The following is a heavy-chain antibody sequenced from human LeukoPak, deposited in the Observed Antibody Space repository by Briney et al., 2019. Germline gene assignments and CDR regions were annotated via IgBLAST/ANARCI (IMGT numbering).Heavy chain of an antibody. CDR1: GFTFSDHY. V-gene: IGHV3-72*01. CDR3: ARGFCGGGTCYCGDY. D-gene: IGHD2-15*01. CDR2: SRNKANSYTT. J-gene: IGHJ4*02. Sequence: PGGSLRLSCAASGFTFSDHYMDWVRQAPGEPLEWVGRSRNKANSYTTEYAASVKGRFTISRDDSENSLYLQMNSLKIEDTAVYYCARGFCGGGTCYCGDYWGQGALVTVSS.